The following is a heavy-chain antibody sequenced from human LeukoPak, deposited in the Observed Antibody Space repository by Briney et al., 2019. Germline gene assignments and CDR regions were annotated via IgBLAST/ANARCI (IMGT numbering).Heavy chain of an antibody. V-gene: IGHV3-23*01. D-gene: IGHD3-22*01. CDR3: AKDAKPYYYDSSGYYYAGAFDT. J-gene: IGHJ3*02. Sequence: PGGSLRLSCAASGFTFSSYAMSWVRQAPGKGLEWVSATSGSGGSTYYADSVKGRFTISRDNSKNTLHLQMNSLRAEDTAVYYCAKDAKPYYYDSSGYYYAGAFDTWGQGTMVTVSS. CDR2: TSGSGGST. CDR1: GFTFSSYA.